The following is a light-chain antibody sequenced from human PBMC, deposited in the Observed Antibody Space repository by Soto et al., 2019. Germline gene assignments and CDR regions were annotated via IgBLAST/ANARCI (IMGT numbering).Light chain of an antibody. V-gene: IGKV3-20*01. J-gene: IGKJ1*01. Sequence: TVLTQSPGTLSLSPGDRATLSCRASQTVTNNYLAWYQQQPGQAPRLLIYGASSRATGIPDRFGGSGSGTYFTLTISRLEPEDFAVYYCQRYGSSTTFGQGTKVEVK. CDR2: GAS. CDR1: QTVTNNY. CDR3: QRYGSSTT.